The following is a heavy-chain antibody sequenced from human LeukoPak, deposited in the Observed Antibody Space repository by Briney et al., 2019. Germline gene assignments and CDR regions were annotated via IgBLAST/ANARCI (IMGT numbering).Heavy chain of an antibody. CDR2: IKGDESAR. Sequence: PGGSLRLSCAASGFTLSTYWMAWVRQAPGKGLEWVANIKGDESARHQADSVKGRFTISRDNAQDSVYLQMSSLRGEDTAVYYCARDVGWSLDYWGQGTLVTVSS. J-gene: IGHJ4*02. D-gene: IGHD6-19*01. CDR3: ARDVGWSLDY. V-gene: IGHV3-7*01. CDR1: GFTLSTYW.